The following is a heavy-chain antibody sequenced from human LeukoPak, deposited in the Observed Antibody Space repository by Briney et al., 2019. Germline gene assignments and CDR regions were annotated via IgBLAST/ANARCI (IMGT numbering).Heavy chain of an antibody. Sequence: PSETLSLTCTVSGVSISSSSYYWGWIRQPPGKGLEWIGSIYYSGSTYYNPSLKSRVTISVDTSKNQFSLKLSSVTAADTAVYYCARPTTVMTYWYFDLWGRGTLVTVSS. D-gene: IGHD4-17*01. CDR1: GVSISSSSYY. V-gene: IGHV4-39*01. CDR2: IYYSGST. CDR3: ARPTTVMTYWYFDL. J-gene: IGHJ2*01.